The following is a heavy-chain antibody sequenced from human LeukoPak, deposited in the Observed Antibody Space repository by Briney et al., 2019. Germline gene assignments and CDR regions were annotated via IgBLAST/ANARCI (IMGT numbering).Heavy chain of an antibody. V-gene: IGHV4-34*01. CDR1: GGSFSGYY. D-gene: IGHD5-18*01. CDR2: INHSGST. J-gene: IGHJ6*03. CDR3: ARGTSSGYSYGYFEYYYYYYMDV. Sequence: ASETLSLTCAVYGGSFSGYYWSWIRQPPGKGLEWIGEINHSGSTNYNPSLKSRVTISVDTSKNQFSLKLSSVTAADTAVYYCARGTSSGYSYGYFEYYYYYYMDVWGKGTTVTISS.